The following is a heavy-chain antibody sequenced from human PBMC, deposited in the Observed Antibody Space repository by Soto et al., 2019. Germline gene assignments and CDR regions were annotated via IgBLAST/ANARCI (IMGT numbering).Heavy chain of an antibody. CDR3: ARPSGSGYDHPDY. CDR1: GYIFTSYW. Sequence: PVESLKISCKGSGYIFTSYWIGCFLQMPGKGLEWMGIIYPGDSDTRYSPSFQGQVTISADKSISTAYLQWSSLKASDTAMYYCARPSGSGYDHPDYWGQGTLVTVSS. CDR2: IYPGDSDT. J-gene: IGHJ4*02. V-gene: IGHV5-51*01. D-gene: IGHD5-12*01.